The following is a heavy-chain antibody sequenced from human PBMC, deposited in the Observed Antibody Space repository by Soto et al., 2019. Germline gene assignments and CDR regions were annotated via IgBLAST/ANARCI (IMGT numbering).Heavy chain of an antibody. D-gene: IGHD5-12*01. CDR1: GASISNYY. CDR2: FYFSGST. Sequence: QVHLQESGPGLVKPSETLSLTCTVSGASISNYYWTWIRQSPGRGLEWVGYFYFSGSTDYNPSLRGRVTLSLDTSKNQFSLNLTSVTAADTAVYYYARRGIRGYSGYEWGFFDSWGRGTLVTVSS. CDR3: ARRGIRGYSGYEWGFFDS. J-gene: IGHJ4*02. V-gene: IGHV4-59*01.